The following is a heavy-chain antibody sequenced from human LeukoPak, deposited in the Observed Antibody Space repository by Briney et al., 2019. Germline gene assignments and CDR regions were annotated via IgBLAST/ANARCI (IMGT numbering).Heavy chain of an antibody. CDR3: ATGGWLQPFDY. D-gene: IGHD5-24*01. J-gene: IGHJ4*02. CDR2: ISGGSTST. CDR1: GFTFSDHA. Sequence: GGSLRLSCVASGFTFSDHAVSGVRQAPGRGLEWVSAISGGSTSTYYADSVKGRFTISRDNSRNTLYLQMNSLRAEDTAVYYCATGGWLQPFDYWGQGTLVTVSS. V-gene: IGHV3-23*01.